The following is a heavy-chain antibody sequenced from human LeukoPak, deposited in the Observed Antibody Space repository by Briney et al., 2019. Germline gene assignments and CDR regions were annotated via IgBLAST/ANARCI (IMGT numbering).Heavy chain of an antibody. Sequence: GGSLRLSCAASGFTVSSNYMSWVRQAPGMGLEWVSVIRRGGTTYYADSVTGRFTISRDESKNTLYLQMDSLRAEDTAVYHCARDCSGGPYYFYGLDVWGQGTTVTVSS. V-gene: IGHV3-66*01. CDR1: GFTVSSNY. J-gene: IGHJ6*02. CDR2: IRRGGTT. CDR3: ARDCSGGPYYFYGLDV. D-gene: IGHD2-15*01.